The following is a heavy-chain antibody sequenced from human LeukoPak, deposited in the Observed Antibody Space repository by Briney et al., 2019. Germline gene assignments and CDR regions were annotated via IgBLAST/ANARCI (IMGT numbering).Heavy chain of an antibody. V-gene: IGHV4-34*01. J-gene: IGHJ6*03. Sequence: SETLSLTCAVYGGSFSGYYWSWVRQPPGKGLEWIGEINHSGSTNYNPSLKSRVTISVDTSKNQFSLKLSSVTAADTAVYYCARRDCSSTSCYWTRAHYMDVWGKGTTVTISS. CDR2: INHSGST. CDR1: GGSFSGYY. CDR3: ARRDCSSTSCYWTRAHYMDV. D-gene: IGHD2-2*01.